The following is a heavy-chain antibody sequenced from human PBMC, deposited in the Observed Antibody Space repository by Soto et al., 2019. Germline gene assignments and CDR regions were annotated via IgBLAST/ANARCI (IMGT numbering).Heavy chain of an antibody. CDR3: AKGTAGATIFNFDY. CDR1: GFTFDDYA. J-gene: IGHJ4*02. Sequence: EVQLVESGGGLVQPGRSLRLSCAASGFTFDDYAMHWVRQAPGKGLEWVSGISWNSGSIGYADSVKGRFTISRDNAKNSLYLQMNSLRAEDTALYYCAKGTAGATIFNFDYWGQGTLVTVSS. V-gene: IGHV3-9*01. D-gene: IGHD3-3*01. CDR2: ISWNSGSI.